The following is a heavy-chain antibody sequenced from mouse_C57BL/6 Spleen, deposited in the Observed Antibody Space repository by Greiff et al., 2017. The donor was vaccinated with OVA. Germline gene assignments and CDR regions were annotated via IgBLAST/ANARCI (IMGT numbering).Heavy chain of an antibody. CDR2: IRNKANNHAT. CDR1: GFTFSDAW. V-gene: IGHV6-6*01. Sequence: EVQVVESGGGLVQPGGSMKLSCAASGFTFSDAWMDWVRQSPEKGLEWVAEIRNKANNHATYYAESVKGRFTISRDDSKSSVYLQMNSLRAEDTGIYYCTRYSKDYYAMDYWGQGTSVTVSS. J-gene: IGHJ4*01. D-gene: IGHD2-5*01. CDR3: TRYSKDYYAMDY.